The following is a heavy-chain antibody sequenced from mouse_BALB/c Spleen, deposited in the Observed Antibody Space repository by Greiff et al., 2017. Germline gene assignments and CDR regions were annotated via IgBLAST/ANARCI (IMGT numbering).Heavy chain of an antibody. CDR3: ARRGQYDGYYGGAMYY. CDR2: IHYSGST. V-gene: IGHV3-1*02. J-gene: IGHJ4*01. CDR1: GYSITSGYS. D-gene: IGHD2-3*01. Sequence: VQLQQSGPDLVKPSQSLSLTCTVTGYSITSGYSWHWIRQFPGNKLEWMGYIHYSGSTNYNPSLKSRISITRDTSKNQFFLQLNSVTTEDTATYYCARRGQYDGYYGGAMYYWGQGTSVTVSS.